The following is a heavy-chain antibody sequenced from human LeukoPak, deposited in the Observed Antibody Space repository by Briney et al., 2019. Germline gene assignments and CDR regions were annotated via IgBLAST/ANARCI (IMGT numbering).Heavy chain of an antibody. CDR2: IYYTGST. J-gene: IGHJ6*02. Sequence: SETLSLTCTVSGGSISSAYWSWLRQPPGKGLEWIGYIYYTGSTKYNPSLKNRVTISVDTSRNQFSLRLSSVTAADTAVYYCARHQHAGREHYYGIDVWGQGTTVSVSS. V-gene: IGHV4-59*08. D-gene: IGHD1-26*01. CDR3: ARHQHAGREHYYGIDV. CDR1: GGSISSAY.